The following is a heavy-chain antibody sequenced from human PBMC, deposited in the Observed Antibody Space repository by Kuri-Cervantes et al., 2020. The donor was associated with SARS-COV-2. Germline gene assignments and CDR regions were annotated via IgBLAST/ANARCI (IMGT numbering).Heavy chain of an antibody. D-gene: IGHD4-23*01. V-gene: IGHV3-11*01. CDR3: AKDVGVGTRGGLDV. CDR2: ISSSGSTI. J-gene: IGHJ6*02. CDR1: GFTFSDYY. Sequence: GESLKISCAASGFTFSDYYMSWIRQAPGKGLEWVSYISSSGSTIYYADSVKGRFTISRDNAKNSLYLQMNNLRTEDTAIYYCAKDVGVGTRGGLDVWGQGTTVTVSS.